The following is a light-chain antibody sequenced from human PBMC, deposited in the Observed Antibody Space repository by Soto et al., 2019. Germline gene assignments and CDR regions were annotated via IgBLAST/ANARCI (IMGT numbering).Light chain of an antibody. V-gene: IGKV3-11*01. Sequence: VMRGSPAGEPRPPGEIATLSCRASQSISSYLAWYQPKPGQAPRLLIYDASKRATGMPAVFSGSGSWTDFTLPITRLQSADFTVYYCEQYRMLGPGTKVDIK. J-gene: IGKJ1*01. CDR3: EQYRM. CDR1: QSISSY. CDR2: DAS.